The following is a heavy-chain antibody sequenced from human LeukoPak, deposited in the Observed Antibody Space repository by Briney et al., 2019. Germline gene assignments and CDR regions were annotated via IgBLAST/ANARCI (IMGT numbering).Heavy chain of an antibody. CDR1: GYSFINYY. Sequence: ASVKVSCKASGYSFINYYIHWVRQAPGQGLEWMGVMNPGSDYTTYARKFQGRVTMTNDTSTSTVYMELSSLKSEDTAVYYCTKAASGSSSVNWLDPWGQGTLVTVSS. V-gene: IGHV1-46*01. J-gene: IGHJ5*02. CDR3: TKAASGSSSVNWLDP. D-gene: IGHD6-6*01. CDR2: MNPGSDYT.